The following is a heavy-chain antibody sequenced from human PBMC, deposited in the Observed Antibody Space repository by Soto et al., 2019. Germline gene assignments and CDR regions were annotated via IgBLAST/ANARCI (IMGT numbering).Heavy chain of an antibody. CDR3: ASLGIVGAQVDY. D-gene: IGHD1-26*01. CDR2: IYYSGST. Sequence: QLQLQESGPGLVKPSETLSLTCTVSGGSISSNSYYWGWIRQPPGKGLEWIGSIYYSGSTYYNPSLKSRDTISVDTSKKQFSLKLSSVTAADTAVYYCASLGIVGAQVDYWGQGTLVTVSS. J-gene: IGHJ4*02. V-gene: IGHV4-39*01. CDR1: GGSISSNSYY.